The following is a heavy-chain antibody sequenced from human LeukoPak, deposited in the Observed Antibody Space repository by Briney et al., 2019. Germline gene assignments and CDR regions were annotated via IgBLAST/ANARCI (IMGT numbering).Heavy chain of an antibody. CDR2: IIPFFGTS. D-gene: IGHD4-23*01. CDR3: GREGWSADGDTSGGYWFDP. V-gene: IGHV1-69*06. J-gene: IGHJ5*02. Sequence: ASVKVSCKASGGTFSNYTISWVRQAPGQGLEWMGGIIPFFGTSNYAQKFQGRVTITADKSTGTVYMEQSSLRSEDTAVYYCGREGWSADGDTSGGYWFDPWVQGTLVIVSS. CDR1: GGTFSNYT.